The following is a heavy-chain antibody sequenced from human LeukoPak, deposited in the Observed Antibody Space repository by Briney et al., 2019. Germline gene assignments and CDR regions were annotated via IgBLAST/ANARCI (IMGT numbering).Heavy chain of an antibody. CDR3: AREVVVITELYYFDY. CDR2: INSDGSST. Sequence: GGSLRLSCAASGFTFSSYWMHWVRQAPGKGLVWVSRINSDGSSTSYADSVKGRFTISRDNAKNTLYLQMNSLRAEDTAVYYCAREVVVITELYYFDYWGQGTLVTVSS. J-gene: IGHJ4*02. D-gene: IGHD3-22*01. CDR1: GFTFSSYW. V-gene: IGHV3-74*01.